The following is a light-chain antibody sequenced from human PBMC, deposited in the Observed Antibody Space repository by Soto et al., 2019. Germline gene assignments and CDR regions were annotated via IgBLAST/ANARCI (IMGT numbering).Light chain of an antibody. V-gene: IGKV1-39*01. CDR1: QSIGRF. Sequence: EIQMTQSPSSLSTSVGDRVTITCRASQSIGRFLNWHQQKPGKAPNVLINVASTLRSGVPSRFSGSGSGTDFNLTINSLQPEDFPTYFCQQSFTTPLTFGGGTKVDI. CDR2: VAS. CDR3: QQSFTTPLT. J-gene: IGKJ4*01.